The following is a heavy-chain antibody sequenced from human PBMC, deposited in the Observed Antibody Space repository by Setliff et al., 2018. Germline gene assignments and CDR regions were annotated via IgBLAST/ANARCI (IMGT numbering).Heavy chain of an antibody. D-gene: IGHD3-22*01. CDR1: GGTFSSYG. V-gene: IGHV1-69*05. CDR3: VREGVDSRSSTDYRYYMDV. J-gene: IGHJ6*03. CDR2: TIPIFGTT. Sequence: SVKVSCKASGGTFSSYGIGWVRQAPGQGLEWMGGTIPIFGTTDYAQKFRGRVTIITDESTSTAFMQLSSLRSEDTAVYYCVREGVDSRSSTDYRYYMDVWGKGTTVTVSS.